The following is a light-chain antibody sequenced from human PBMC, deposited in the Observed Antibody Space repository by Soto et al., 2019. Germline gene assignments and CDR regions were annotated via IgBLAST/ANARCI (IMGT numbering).Light chain of an antibody. CDR3: QQRSNWPGT. Sequence: EFVLTQSPGTLSLSPGERATLSCRSSQSVSTNYLGWYQQKPGQAPRLLIYDASNRATGIPARFSGSGSGTDFTLTISSLEPEDFAVYYCQQRSNWPGTFGQGTKVDIK. CDR2: DAS. J-gene: IGKJ1*01. CDR1: QSVSTNY. V-gene: IGKV3-11*01.